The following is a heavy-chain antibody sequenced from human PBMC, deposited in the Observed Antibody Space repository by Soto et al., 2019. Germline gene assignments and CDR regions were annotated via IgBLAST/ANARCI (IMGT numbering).Heavy chain of an antibody. J-gene: IGHJ6*02. CDR1: GYTXTGYY. D-gene: IGHD1-26*01. CDR3: ARDPLPVDV. CDR2: INPKSCGT. Sequence: SXKVSFKASGYTXTGYYMHLVRQAPGQGLEWMGWINPKSCGTNYAQKFQVRVTMTRETSISTAYMELGRLRSDDTAVYYCARDPLPVDVWGQGTTGTVSS. V-gene: IGHV1-2*02.